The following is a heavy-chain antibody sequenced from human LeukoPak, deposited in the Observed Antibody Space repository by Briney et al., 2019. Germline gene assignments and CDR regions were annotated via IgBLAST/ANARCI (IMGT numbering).Heavy chain of an antibody. CDR2: ISGSGSNT. J-gene: IGHJ4*02. CDR3: ARLALQEVGATQTYYLDY. D-gene: IGHD1-26*01. V-gene: IGHV3-23*01. Sequence: GGSLRLSCAASGFTFSSYAMSWVRQAPGKGLEWVSSISGSGSNTHYADSVRGRFTISKDNAENYLYLHLNSLRAEDTAVYYCARLALQEVGATQTYYLDYWGQGTLVTVSS. CDR1: GFTFSSYA.